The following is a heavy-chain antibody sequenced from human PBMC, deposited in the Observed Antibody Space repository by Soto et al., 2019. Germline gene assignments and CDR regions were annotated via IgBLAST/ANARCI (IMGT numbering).Heavy chain of an antibody. V-gene: IGHV1-2*04. CDR1: GGTFISYT. CDR2: INPNSGGT. Sequence: ASVKVSCKASGGTFISYTITLVRQAPGQGLEWMGWINPNSGGTNYAQKFQGWVTMTRDTSISTAYMELSRLRSDDTAVYYCARGAYCSSTSCYRQPKKTHWFDPWGQGTLVTVSS. J-gene: IGHJ5*02. D-gene: IGHD2-2*01. CDR3: ARGAYCSSTSCYRQPKKTHWFDP.